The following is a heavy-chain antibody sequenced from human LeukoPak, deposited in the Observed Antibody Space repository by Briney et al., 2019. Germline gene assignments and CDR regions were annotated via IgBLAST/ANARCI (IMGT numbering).Heavy chain of an antibody. CDR1: GYTFTSYD. V-gene: IGHV1-8*01. CDR3: ARLDLRFQYYYYMDV. CDR2: MNPNSGNT. D-gene: IGHD3-3*01. Sequence: VASVKVSCKASGYTFTSYDINWVRQATGQGLEWMGWMNPNSGNTGYAQKFQGRVTMTRNTSISTAYMELSSVTAADTAVYHCARLDLRFQYYYYMDVWGKGTTVTVSS. J-gene: IGHJ6*03.